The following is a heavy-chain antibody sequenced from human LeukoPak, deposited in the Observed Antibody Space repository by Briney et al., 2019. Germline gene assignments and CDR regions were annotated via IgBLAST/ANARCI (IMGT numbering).Heavy chain of an antibody. D-gene: IGHD1-20*01. CDR1: GFTFDDYG. CDR2: TIWEGGST. J-gene: IGHJ4*02. CDR3: ARAALYDWSDEGASDLDY. Sequence: RPGGSLTLSCAAAGFTFDDYGMGCVRQAQGMVREWVSGTIWEGGSTGYADSVKGRFTISRDNAKNSLYLQMNSLRAEDTALYYCARAALYDWSDEGASDLDYWGQGTLVTVSS. V-gene: IGHV3-20*04.